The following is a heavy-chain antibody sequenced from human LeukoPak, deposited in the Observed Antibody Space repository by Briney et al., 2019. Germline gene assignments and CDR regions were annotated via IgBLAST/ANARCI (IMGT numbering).Heavy chain of an antibody. CDR3: ARGPNSNWSGLDF. CDR2: TSPTGSTT. J-gene: IGHJ4*02. V-gene: IGHV3-74*01. D-gene: IGHD6-6*01. Sequence: AGGSLRLSCIASGFSFSGHWMHWARQLPGKGLVWVSRTSPTGSTTSYADSVKGRFTVSRDNAKNTLYLQVNNLRAEDTAVYYCARGPNSNWSGLDFWGQGTLLTVSS. CDR1: GFSFSGHW.